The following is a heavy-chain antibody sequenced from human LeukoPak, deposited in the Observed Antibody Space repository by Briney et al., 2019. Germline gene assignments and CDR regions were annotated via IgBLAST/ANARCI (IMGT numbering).Heavy chain of an antibody. V-gene: IGHV3-73*01. CDR2: IRSKANSYAT. J-gene: IGHJ4*02. CDR3: TRHAGYSSSWYES. CDR1: GSTFSGSA. D-gene: IGHD6-13*01. Sequence: GGSLRLSCAASGSTFSGSAMHWVRQASGKGLEWVGRIRSKANSYATAYAASVKGRFTISRDDSKNTAYLQMNSLKTEDTAMYYCTRHAGYSSSWYESWGQGTLVTVSS.